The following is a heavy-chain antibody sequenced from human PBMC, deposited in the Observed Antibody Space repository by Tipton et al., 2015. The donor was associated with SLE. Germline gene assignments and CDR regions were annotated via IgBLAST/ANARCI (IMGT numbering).Heavy chain of an antibody. V-gene: IGHV4-59*02. Sequence: TLSLTCDVSGGSVGSYYWSWVRQIPGKGLEWIGYIYQSGLTALNPSLESRITLSIDTSRNQFSLKLTSMSAADTAVYYCARESAQGLDYWGQGTLVTASS. J-gene: IGHJ4*02. CDR2: IYQSGLT. CDR1: GGSVGSYY. CDR3: ARESAQGLDY.